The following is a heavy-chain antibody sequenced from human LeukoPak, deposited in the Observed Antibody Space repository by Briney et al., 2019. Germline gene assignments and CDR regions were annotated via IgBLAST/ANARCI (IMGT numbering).Heavy chain of an antibody. J-gene: IGHJ5*02. CDR3: ARVPKRRDGYNYH. V-gene: IGHV3-7*01. D-gene: IGHD5-24*01. CDR2: IKQDGSEK. CDR1: GFTFSSYW. Sequence: PGGSLRLSCAASGFTFSSYWMSWVRQAPGKGLEWVANIKQDGSEKYYVDSVKGRFTISRDNAKNSLYLQMNSLRAEDTAAYYCARVPKRRDGYNYHWGQGTLVTVSS.